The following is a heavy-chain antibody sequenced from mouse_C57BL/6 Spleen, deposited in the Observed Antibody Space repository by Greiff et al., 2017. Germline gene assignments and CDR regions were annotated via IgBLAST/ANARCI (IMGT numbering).Heavy chain of an antibody. CDR1: GYTFTSYW. D-gene: IGHD4-1*01. CDR3: ARCGNAMDY. CDR2: IYPGSGST. Sequence: QVQLKQPGAELVKPGASVTMSCKASGYTFTSYWLTWVKQRPGQGLEWIGDIYPGSGSTNYNAKFKSKATLTVNTSSCTAYMQLSSRTSEDSAVYYCARCGNAMDYWGQGTSGTVSS. J-gene: IGHJ4*01. V-gene: IGHV1-55*01.